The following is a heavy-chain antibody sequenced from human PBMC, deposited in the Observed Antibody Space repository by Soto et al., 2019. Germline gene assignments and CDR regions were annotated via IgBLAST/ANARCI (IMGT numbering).Heavy chain of an antibody. Sequence: ASVKVSCKASGFTFTSSAAQWVRQARGQRLEWIGWIVVGSGNTNYAQKFQERVTITRDMSTSTAYMELSSLRSEDTAVYYCAAVLAAVTPLDYWGQGTLVTVSS. CDR1: GFTFTSSA. V-gene: IGHV1-58*01. CDR2: IVVGSGNT. CDR3: AAVLAAVTPLDY. D-gene: IGHD2-8*01. J-gene: IGHJ4*02.